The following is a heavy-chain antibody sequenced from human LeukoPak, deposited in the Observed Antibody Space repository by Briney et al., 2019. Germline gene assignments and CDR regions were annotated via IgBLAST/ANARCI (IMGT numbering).Heavy chain of an antibody. CDR2: IYYSGST. CDR1: GGSISSSSYY. CDR3: ARGWGHQLLSDNWFDP. Sequence: SETLSLTCTVSGGSISSSSYYWGWIRQPPGKGLEWIGSIYYSGSTYYNPSLKSRVTISVDTSKNQFSLKLSSVTAADTAVYFCARGWGHQLLSDNWFDPWGQGILVIVSS. J-gene: IGHJ5*02. V-gene: IGHV4-39*07. D-gene: IGHD2-2*01.